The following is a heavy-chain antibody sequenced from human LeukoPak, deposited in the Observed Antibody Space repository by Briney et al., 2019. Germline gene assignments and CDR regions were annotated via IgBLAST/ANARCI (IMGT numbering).Heavy chain of an antibody. V-gene: IGHV1-18*01. Sequence: GASVNVSCKASGYTFTSYGISWVRQAPGQGLEWMGWISAYNGNTNYAQKLQGRVTMTTDTSTSTAYMELRSLRSDDTAVYYCASGLDFWSGYSLPTFDYWGQGTLVTVSP. D-gene: IGHD3-3*01. J-gene: IGHJ4*02. CDR3: ASGLDFWSGYSLPTFDY. CDR2: ISAYNGNT. CDR1: GYTFTSYG.